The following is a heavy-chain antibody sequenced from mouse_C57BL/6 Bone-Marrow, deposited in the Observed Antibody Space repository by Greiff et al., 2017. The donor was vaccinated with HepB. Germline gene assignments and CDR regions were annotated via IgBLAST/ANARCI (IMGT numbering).Heavy chain of an antibody. Sequence: QVQLQQSGAELVRPGTSVKVSCKASGYAFTNYLIEWVKQRPGQGLEWIGVINPGSGGTNYNEKFKGKATLTADKSSSTAYMQISSLTSEDSAVYFCARKHRGYYAMDYWGQGTSVTVSS. CDR1: GYAFTNYL. V-gene: IGHV1-54*01. CDR3: ARKHRGYYAMDY. CDR2: INPGSGGT. J-gene: IGHJ4*01. D-gene: IGHD2-14*01.